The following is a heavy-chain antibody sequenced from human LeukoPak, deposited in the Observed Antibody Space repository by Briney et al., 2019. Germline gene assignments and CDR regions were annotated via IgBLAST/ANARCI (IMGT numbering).Heavy chain of an antibody. V-gene: IGHV3-74*01. D-gene: IGHD5-12*01. CDR1: GLTFSNYW. J-gene: IGHJ5*02. CDR3: TRDYSGLS. Sequence: GGSLRLSCATSGLTFSNYWMHWVRQAPGKGLVWVSRINSDGSSTNYADSVKGRFTISRDNAENTLYLQMNSLRAEDTAMYYCTRDYSGLSWGQGALVTVSS. CDR2: INSDGSST.